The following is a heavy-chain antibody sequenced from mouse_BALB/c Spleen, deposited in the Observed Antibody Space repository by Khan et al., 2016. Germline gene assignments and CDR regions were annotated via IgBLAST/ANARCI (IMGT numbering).Heavy chain of an antibody. Sequence: EVQLQESGPDLVKPSQSLSLTCTVTGYSITSGYSWHWIRQFPGNKLEWMGYIHYSGNTNYNPFLKSRIPITLDTSKNPFFLQLNSVTIEDTATYYVERSDCYRYEYAIDYWGQGTSITVAS. CDR1: GYSITSGYS. J-gene: IGHJ4*01. CDR2: IHYSGNT. CDR3: ERSDCYRYEYAIDY. D-gene: IGHD2-14*01. V-gene: IGHV3-1*02.